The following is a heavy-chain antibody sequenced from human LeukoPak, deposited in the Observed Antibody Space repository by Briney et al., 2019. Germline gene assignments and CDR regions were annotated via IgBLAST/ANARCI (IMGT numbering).Heavy chain of an antibody. V-gene: IGHV4-4*07. D-gene: IGHD3-22*01. CDR1: GGSISSYY. CDR3: ARQNYYDSKGYLAEFDY. CDR2: IYTSGST. J-gene: IGHJ4*02. Sequence: SETLSLTCTVSGGSISSYYWSWIRQPAGKGLEWIGRIYTSGSTNYNPSLKSRVTISVDTSKNQFSLKLSSVAAADTAVYYCARQNYYDSKGYLAEFDYWSQGTLVTVSS.